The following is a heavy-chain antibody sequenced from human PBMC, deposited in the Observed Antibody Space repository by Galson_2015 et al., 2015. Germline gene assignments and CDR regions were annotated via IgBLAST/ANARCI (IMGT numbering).Heavy chain of an antibody. CDR1: GFTVSNNN. J-gene: IGHJ4*02. D-gene: IGHD4-17*01. V-gene: IGHV3-53*01. CDR3: AILMTTVTQIDY. CDR2: IYSGGST. Sequence: SLRLSCAVSGFTVSNNNMNWVRQAPGKGLEWVSVIYSGGSTSYTDSVKGRFSISSDSSKNTIYLQMNSLRAEDTAVYYCAILMTTVTQIDYWGQGTLVTVSS.